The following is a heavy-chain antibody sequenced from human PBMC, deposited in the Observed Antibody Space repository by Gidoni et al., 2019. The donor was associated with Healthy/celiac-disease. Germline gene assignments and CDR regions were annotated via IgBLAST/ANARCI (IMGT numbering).Heavy chain of an antibody. CDR3: ARVKADGYNYSPWYVDY. CDR2: SYYSGSN. D-gene: IGHD5-12*01. CDR1: GGSISSSSYY. V-gene: IGHV4-39*01. J-gene: IGHJ4*02. Sequence: QLQLQESGPGLVKPSETLSLTCTVSGGSISSSSYYWGWIRQPPGKGLEWIGSSYYSGSNYYNPSRKSRVTISVDTSKNQFSMKRSSVTAADTAVYYCARVKADGYNYSPWYVDYWGQGTLVTVSS.